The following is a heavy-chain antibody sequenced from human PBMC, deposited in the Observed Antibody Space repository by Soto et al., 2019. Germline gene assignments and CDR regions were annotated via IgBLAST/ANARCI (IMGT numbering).Heavy chain of an antibody. CDR3: ARPHDGGWFGAYFDY. CDR1: GFTLSDHY. D-gene: IGHD3-16*01. V-gene: IGHV3-72*01. J-gene: IGHJ4*02. CDR2: SRNKASKYTT. Sequence: EVQLVESGGGLVQPGGSLRLSCAASGFTLSDHYMDWVRQAPGKGLEWIGRSRNKASKYTTEYAASVRGRFTISRDESDNSLYLQMNSLNTEDTDVYYCARPHDGGWFGAYFDYWGQGNLVTVSS.